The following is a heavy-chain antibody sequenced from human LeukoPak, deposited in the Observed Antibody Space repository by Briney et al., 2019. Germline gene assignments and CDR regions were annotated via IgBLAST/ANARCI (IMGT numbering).Heavy chain of an antibody. V-gene: IGHV4-31*03. D-gene: IGHD6-13*01. J-gene: IGHJ6*02. Sequence: SETLSLTCTVSGGSISSGGYYWSWIRQHPGKGLEWIGYIYYGGSTYYNPSLKSRVTISVDTSKNQFSLKLSSVTAADTAVCYCARGVAAAGYYYYYGMDAWGQGTTVTVSS. CDR1: GGSISSGGYY. CDR3: ARGVAAAGYYYYYGMDA. CDR2: IYYGGST.